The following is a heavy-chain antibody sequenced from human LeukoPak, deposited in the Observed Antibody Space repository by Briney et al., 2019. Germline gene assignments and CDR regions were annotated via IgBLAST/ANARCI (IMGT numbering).Heavy chain of an antibody. V-gene: IGHV3-33*01. CDR1: GFTFSSYG. Sequence: PGGSLRLSCAASGFTFSSYGMHWVRQAPGKGLEWVAVIWYDGSNKYYADSVKGRFTISGDNSKNTLYLQMNSLRAEDTAVYYCARDPGYSYGQGWFDPWGQGTLVTVSS. CDR3: ARDPGYSYGQGWFDP. J-gene: IGHJ5*02. D-gene: IGHD5-18*01. CDR2: IWYDGSNK.